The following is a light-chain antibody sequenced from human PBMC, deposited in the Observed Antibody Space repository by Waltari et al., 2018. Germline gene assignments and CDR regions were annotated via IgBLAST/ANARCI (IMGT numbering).Light chain of an antibody. Sequence: IQLTQSPSSLSASVGDRVTITCRASQGINNYLAWYQQKPGEAPKPLIYFASTWERGVPSRFSGSGSGTDFTLTISSLQPEDFATYYCQHLNGYPITFGGGTKVEIK. V-gene: IGKV1-9*01. CDR1: QGINNY. J-gene: IGKJ4*01. CDR3: QHLNGYPIT. CDR2: FAS.